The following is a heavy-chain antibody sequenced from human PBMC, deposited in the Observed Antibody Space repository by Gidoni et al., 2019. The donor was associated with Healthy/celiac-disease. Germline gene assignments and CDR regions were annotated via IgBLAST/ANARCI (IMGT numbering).Heavy chain of an antibody. CDR2: INHSGST. J-gene: IGHJ6*04. CDR1: GGSFSGYY. Sequence: QVQLQQWGAGLLKPSETLSLTCAVYGGSFSGYYWSWIRQPPGKGLEWIGEINHSGSTNYKPSLKSRVTISVDTSKNQFSLKLSSVTAADTAVYYCARIVLHGPLDVWGKGTTATVSS. CDR3: ARIVLHGPLDV. V-gene: IGHV4-34*01. D-gene: IGHD2-2*01.